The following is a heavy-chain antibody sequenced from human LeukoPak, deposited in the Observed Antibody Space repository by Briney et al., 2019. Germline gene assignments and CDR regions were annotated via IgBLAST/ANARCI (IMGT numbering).Heavy chain of an antibody. CDR2: VNLRGST. Sequence: SGTLSLTCGVSGGSITNTNYWTWVRQPPGKGLEWIGEVNLRGSTNYNPSLMGRVAIAVDTSENHISLQLTSVTAADTAVYYCAREGGPYRPLDYSGQGTLVTVSS. CDR3: AREGGPYRPLDY. J-gene: IGHJ4*02. CDR1: GGSITNTNY. V-gene: IGHV4-4*02.